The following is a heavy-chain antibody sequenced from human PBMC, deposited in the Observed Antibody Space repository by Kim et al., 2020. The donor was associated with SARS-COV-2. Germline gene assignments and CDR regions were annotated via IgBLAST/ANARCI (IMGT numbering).Heavy chain of an antibody. V-gene: IGHV3-11*03. CDR1: GFTFSAHY. CDR2: ISSSGSYT. D-gene: IGHD4-17*01. J-gene: IGHJ1*01. Sequence: GGSLRLSCAASGFTFSAHYMSWIRQAPGKGLEWVSYISSSGSYTNYADSVKGRFTISRDNAKNSLYLQMNSLRAEDTAVYYCARRGDYIELQDWGQGTLVTVSS. CDR3: ARRGDYIELQD.